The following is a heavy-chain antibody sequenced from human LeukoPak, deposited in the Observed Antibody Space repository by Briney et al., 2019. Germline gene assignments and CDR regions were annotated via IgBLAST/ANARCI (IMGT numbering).Heavy chain of an antibody. J-gene: IGHJ5*02. Sequence: APVKVSCKTSGYTFTGYYMQWVRQAPGQGLERMGWINPNNGGTNYAQKFQGRVTMTRDTSISTAYMELSRLRSDDTAVYYCASRIAAAGSLTGRTGVGWFDPWGQGTLVTVSS. CDR2: INPNNGGT. CDR3: ASRIAAAGSLTGRTGVGWFDP. V-gene: IGHV1-2*02. D-gene: IGHD6-13*01. CDR1: GYTFTGYY.